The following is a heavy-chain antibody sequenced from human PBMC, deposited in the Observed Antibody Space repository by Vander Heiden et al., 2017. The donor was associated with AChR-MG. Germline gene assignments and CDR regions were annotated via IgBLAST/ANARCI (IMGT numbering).Heavy chain of an antibody. CDR1: GCTFSSYS. J-gene: IGHJ6*03. D-gene: IGHD2-15*01. V-gene: IGHV1-69*01. Sequence: QVQLVQSGAEVKKPGSSVNVSCKASGCTFSSYSISWGRQAPGQGLEWRGGMIPIFGTANYAQKFQGRVTITADESTSTAYMELSSLRSEDTAVYYCARAGDIVVYYYYYMDVWGKGPTVTVS. CDR2: MIPIFGTA. CDR3: ARAGDIVVYYYYYMDV.